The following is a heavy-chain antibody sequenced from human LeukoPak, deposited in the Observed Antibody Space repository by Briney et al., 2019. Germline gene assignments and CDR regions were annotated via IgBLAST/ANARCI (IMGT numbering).Heavy chain of an antibody. J-gene: IGHJ4*02. CDR2: IIPILSIA. D-gene: IGHD1-26*01. Sequence: ASVKVSCKASGGTFSSYTISWVRQAPGQGLEWMGRIIPILSIANYAQKFQGRVTITADKSTSTAYMELSSLRSEDTAVYYCARASGSYVGQFDYWGQGTLVTVSS. CDR1: GGTFSSYT. CDR3: ARASGSYVGQFDY. V-gene: IGHV1-69*02.